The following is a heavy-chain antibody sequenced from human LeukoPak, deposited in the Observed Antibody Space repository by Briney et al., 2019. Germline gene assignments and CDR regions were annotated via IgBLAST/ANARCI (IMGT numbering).Heavy chain of an antibody. Sequence: PGGSLRLSCAASGFTFSSYGMHWVRQAPGKGLEWVAVISYDGSNKYYADSVKGRFTISRDNSKNTLYLQMNSLRAEDTAVYYCAKDRFKDGYHWFDPWGQGTLVTVSS. V-gene: IGHV3-30*18. D-gene: IGHD5-18*01. CDR2: ISYDGSNK. J-gene: IGHJ5*02. CDR3: AKDRFKDGYHWFDP. CDR1: GFTFSSYG.